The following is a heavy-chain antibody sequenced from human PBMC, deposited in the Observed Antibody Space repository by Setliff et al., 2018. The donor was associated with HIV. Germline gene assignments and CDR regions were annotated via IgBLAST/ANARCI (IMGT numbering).Heavy chain of an antibody. D-gene: IGHD2-15*01. V-gene: IGHV3-23*01. J-gene: IGHJ4*02. CDR3: ARDLRSSHGSPNYFDY. Sequence: GGSLRLSCVVSGLTFNRYWMSWVRQVPGKGLEWVSGISGSGGSTYYADSVKGRFTISRDNAKNSLYLEMNSLRAEETAVYYCARDLRSSHGSPNYFDYWGRGALVTVSS. CDR2: ISGSGGST. CDR1: GLTFNRYW.